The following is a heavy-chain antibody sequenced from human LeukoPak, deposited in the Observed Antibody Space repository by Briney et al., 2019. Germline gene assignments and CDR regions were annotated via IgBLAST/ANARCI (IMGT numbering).Heavy chain of an antibody. CDR3: ASARADYGDAFDY. V-gene: IGHV3-21*01. D-gene: IGHD4-17*01. CDR1: GFTFSSYS. CDR2: ISSSSSYI. J-gene: IGHJ4*02. Sequence: PGGSLRLSCAASGFTFSSYSMNWVRQAPGKGLEWVSSISSSSSYIYYADSVKGRFTISRDNAKNSLYLQMNSLRAEDAAVYYCASARADYGDAFDYWGQGTLVTDSS.